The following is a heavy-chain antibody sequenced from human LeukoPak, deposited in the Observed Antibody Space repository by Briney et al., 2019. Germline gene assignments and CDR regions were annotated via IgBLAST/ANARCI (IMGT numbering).Heavy chain of an antibody. D-gene: IGHD2-2*01. Sequence: GGSLRLSCAASVFTFSSYAMSWVRQAPGKGLEWVSAISGSGGSTYYADSVKGRFTISRDNSKNTLYLQMNSLRAEDTAVYYCANSYCSSTSCYLYYFDYWGQGALVTVSS. CDR3: ANSYCSSTSCYLYYFDY. V-gene: IGHV3-23*01. J-gene: IGHJ4*02. CDR2: ISGSGGST. CDR1: VFTFSSYA.